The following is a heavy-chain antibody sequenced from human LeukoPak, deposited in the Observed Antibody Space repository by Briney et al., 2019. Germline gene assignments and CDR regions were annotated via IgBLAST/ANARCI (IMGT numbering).Heavy chain of an antibody. Sequence: SETLSLTCTVSGGSISSYYCSWIRQPPGKGLESIGYIYYSGSTNYNPSLKSRVTISVDTSKNQFSLKLSSVTAADTAVYYCARNTRYCSGGSCYGSYFDYWGQGTPVTVSS. D-gene: IGHD2-15*01. V-gene: IGHV4-59*01. CDR3: ARNTRYCSGGSCYGSYFDY. J-gene: IGHJ4*02. CDR1: GGSISSYY. CDR2: IYYSGST.